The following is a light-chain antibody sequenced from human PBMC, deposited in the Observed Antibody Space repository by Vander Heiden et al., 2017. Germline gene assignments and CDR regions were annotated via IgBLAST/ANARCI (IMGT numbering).Light chain of an antibody. CDR3: QQSYSTLYT. CDR1: HNITNF. Sequence: DIQMTQSPSSLSASVGDRVTISCLASHNITNFLNWYQHSPGSAPKLLIYTTSNLQSGVPSRFSGSGSGTDFTLTISSLQPEDFVTYYCQQSYSTLYTFGQGTKLEIK. CDR2: TTS. V-gene: IGKV1-39*01. J-gene: IGKJ2*01.